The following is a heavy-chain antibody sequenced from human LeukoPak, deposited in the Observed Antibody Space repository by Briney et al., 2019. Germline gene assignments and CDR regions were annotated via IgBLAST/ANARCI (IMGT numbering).Heavy chain of an antibody. CDR2: VNTNADGGTT. CDR1: GLTFTNAY. J-gene: IGHJ5*02. Sequence: GGSLRLSCVASGLTFTNAYMSWVRQAPGKGLEWLGRVNTNADGGTTDSAAPLEGRISISRDDSTSTVYLQITGMKVDDSGVFYCTTAFPDYTSALCTGSWGQGTLVTVSS. D-gene: IGHD2-8*02. CDR3: TTAFPDYTSALCTGS. V-gene: IGHV3-15*01.